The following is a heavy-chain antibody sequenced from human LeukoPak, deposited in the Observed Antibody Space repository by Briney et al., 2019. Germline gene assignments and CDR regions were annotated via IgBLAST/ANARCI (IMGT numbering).Heavy chain of an antibody. CDR2: IYSGGST. CDR3: ARTYQDANWFDP. CDR1: GFTVSSNY. V-gene: IGHV3-66*02. Sequence: GGSLRLSCAASGFTVSSNYMSWVRQAPGKGLEWVSVIYSGGSTYYADPVKGRFTISRDNSKNTLYLQMNSLRAEDTAVYYCARTYQDANWFDPWGQGTLVTVSS. J-gene: IGHJ5*02.